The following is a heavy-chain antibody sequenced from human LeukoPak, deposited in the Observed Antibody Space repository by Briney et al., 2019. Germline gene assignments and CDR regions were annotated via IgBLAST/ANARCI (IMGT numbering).Heavy chain of an antibody. V-gene: IGHV3-53*01. CDR2: IYSGGST. CDR3: AKLRQWLAFGDFDY. D-gene: IGHD6-19*01. CDR1: GFTVSSNY. Sequence: LTGGSLRLSCAASGFTVSSNYMSWVREAPGKGLEWVSVIYSGGSTYYADSVKGRFTISRDNSKNTLYLQMNSLRAEDTAVYYCAKLRQWLAFGDFDYWGQGTLVTVSS. J-gene: IGHJ4*02.